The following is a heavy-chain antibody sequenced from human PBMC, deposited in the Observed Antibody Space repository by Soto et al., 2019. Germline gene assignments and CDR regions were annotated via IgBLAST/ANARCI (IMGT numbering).Heavy chain of an antibody. Sequence: QVQLVQSGAEVKKPGSSVKVSCKASGGTFSSYTISWVRQAPGQGLEWMGRIIPILGIANYAQKFQGRVTITADKSTSTAYMELSSLRSEDTAVYYCARGSDYDILTGYYGPYGMDVWGQGTTFTVSS. J-gene: IGHJ6*02. V-gene: IGHV1-69*02. CDR3: ARGSDYDILTGYYGPYGMDV. CDR2: IIPILGIA. D-gene: IGHD3-9*01. CDR1: GGTFSSYT.